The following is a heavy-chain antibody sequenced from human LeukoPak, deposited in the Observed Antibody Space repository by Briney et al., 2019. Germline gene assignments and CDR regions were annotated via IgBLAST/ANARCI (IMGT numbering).Heavy chain of an antibody. CDR1: GFTFSSYA. CDR2: ISYDGSNK. Sequence: GGSLRLSCAASGFTFSSYAMHWVRQAPGKGLEWVAVISYDGSNKYYADSVKGRFTISRDNSKNTLYLQMNSLRAEDTAAYHCAREMEGIAAAGSRFDYWGQGTLVTVSS. J-gene: IGHJ4*02. D-gene: IGHD6-13*01. V-gene: IGHV3-30-3*01. CDR3: AREMEGIAAAGSRFDY.